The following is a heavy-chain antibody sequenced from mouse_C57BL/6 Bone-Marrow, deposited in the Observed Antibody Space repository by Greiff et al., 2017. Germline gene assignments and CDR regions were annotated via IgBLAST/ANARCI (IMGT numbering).Heavy chain of an antibody. J-gene: IGHJ2*01. CDR2: IYPGNSDT. D-gene: IGHD1-1*01. Sequence: VQLQQSGTVLARPGASVKMSCKTSGYTFTSYWMHWVKQRPGQGLEWIGAIYPGNSDTSYNQKFKGKAKLTAVTSASTAYMELSSLTNEDSAVYYCTKRVVATNYFDYWGQGTTLTVSS. CDR1: GYTFTSYW. V-gene: IGHV1-5*01. CDR3: TKRVVATNYFDY.